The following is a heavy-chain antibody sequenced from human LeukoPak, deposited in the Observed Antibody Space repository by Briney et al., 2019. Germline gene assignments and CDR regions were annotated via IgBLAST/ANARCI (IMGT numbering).Heavy chain of an antibody. CDR3: ARGAPYCSSTSCYTTGSTFDY. V-gene: IGHV4-34*01. CDR1: GGSFSGYY. Sequence: SETLSLTCAVYGGSFSGYYWSWIRQPPGKGLEWIGEINHSGSTNYNPSLKSRVTISVDTSKNQFSLKLSSVTAADTAVCYCARGAPYCSSTSCYTTGSTFDYWGQGTLVTVSS. J-gene: IGHJ4*02. CDR2: INHSGST. D-gene: IGHD2-2*02.